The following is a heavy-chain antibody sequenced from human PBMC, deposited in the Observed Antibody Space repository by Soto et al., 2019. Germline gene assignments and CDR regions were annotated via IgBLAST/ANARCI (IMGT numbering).Heavy chain of an antibody. J-gene: IGHJ4*02. D-gene: IGHD3-22*01. CDR3: ARATYDSSTYSLDY. V-gene: IGHV4-30-4*01. CDR2: IYYTGNT. Sequence: TSETLSLTCTLSGASISGGDYYWTWIRQPPGKGLEWIGSIYYTGNTYYNPSLQSRAFISVDPSDNQFSLKLGSMTAADTAIYYCARATYDSSTYSLDYWGQGTLVTVSS. CDR1: GASISGGDYY.